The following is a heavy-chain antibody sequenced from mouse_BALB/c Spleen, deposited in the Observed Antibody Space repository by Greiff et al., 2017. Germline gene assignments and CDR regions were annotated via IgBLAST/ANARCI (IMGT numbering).Heavy chain of an antibody. CDR2: INPSSGYT. CDR3: ARKGDYGYYFDY. Sequence: VKLMESAAELARPGASVKMSCKASGYTFTSYTMHWVKQRPGQGLEWIGYINPSSGYTEYNQKFKDKTTLTADKSSSTAYMQLSSLTSEDSAVYYCARKGDYGYYFDYWGQGTTLTVSS. CDR1: GYTFTSYT. J-gene: IGHJ2*01. V-gene: IGHV1-4*02. D-gene: IGHD1-2*01.